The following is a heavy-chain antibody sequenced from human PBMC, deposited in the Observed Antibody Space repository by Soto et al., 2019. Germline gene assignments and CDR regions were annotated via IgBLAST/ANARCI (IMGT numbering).Heavy chain of an antibody. Sequence: QVQLVQSGAEVKKPGSSVKVSCKASGGTFSSYAISWVRQAPGQGLEWMVGIIPIFGTTNYAHKFQGRVTITADESTSTDYMELSSLTSDDTAVYYCARNAPCSGRLFSFFDYWGQGTLVTVSS. V-gene: IGHV1-69*01. D-gene: IGHD3-10*02. J-gene: IGHJ4*02. CDR1: GGTFSSYA. CDR2: IIPIFGTT. CDR3: ARNAPCSGRLFSFFDY.